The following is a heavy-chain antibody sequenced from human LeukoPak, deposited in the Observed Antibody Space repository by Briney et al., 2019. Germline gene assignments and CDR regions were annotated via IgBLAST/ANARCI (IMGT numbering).Heavy chain of an antibody. D-gene: IGHD4-17*01. J-gene: IGHJ4*02. CDR2: ISGSGGST. CDR1: GFSFSSYA. Sequence: PGGSLRLSCEVSGFSFSSYATSWVRQAPGQGLEWVSSISGSGGSTYYADSVKGRFTISRDNSKNTLYLQMNSLRAEDTAVYYCASGRSTVTTPDFDYWGQGTLVSVSS. CDR3: ASGRSTVTTPDFDY. V-gene: IGHV3-23*01.